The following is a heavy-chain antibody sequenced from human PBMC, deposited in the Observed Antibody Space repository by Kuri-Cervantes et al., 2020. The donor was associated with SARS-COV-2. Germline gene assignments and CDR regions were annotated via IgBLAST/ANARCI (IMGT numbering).Heavy chain of an antibody. V-gene: IGHV1-8*02. CDR2: MNPNSGNT. CDR3: ATTFGGWFDP. CDR1: GYTFTSYD. D-gene: IGHD1-1*01. J-gene: IGHJ5*02. Sequence: ASVKVSCKASGYTFTSYDINWVRQATGQGLEWMGWMNPNSGNTGYAQKFQGRVTMTEDTSTGTAYMELSSLRSEDTAVYYCATTFGGWFDPWGQGTLVTVSS.